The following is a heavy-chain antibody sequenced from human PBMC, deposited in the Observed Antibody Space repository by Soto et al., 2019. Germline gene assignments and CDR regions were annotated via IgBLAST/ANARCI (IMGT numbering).Heavy chain of an antibody. CDR3: AKVLTTHTFGPLDP. J-gene: IGHJ5*02. D-gene: IGHD1-1*01. V-gene: IGHV3-9*01. CDR1: GFTFDDYG. CDR2: ISWHSGSI. Sequence: EVQLVESGGGLVQPGRSLRLSCAASGFTFDDYGMHWVRQAPGKGLEWVSGISWHSGSIGYADSVKGRFTISRDNAKNSLYLQMNSLRAEDTALYYCAKVLTTHTFGPLDPWGQGTLVIVSS.